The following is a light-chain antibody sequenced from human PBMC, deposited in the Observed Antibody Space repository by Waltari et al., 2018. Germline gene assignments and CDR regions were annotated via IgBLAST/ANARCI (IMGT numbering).Light chain of an antibody. CDR2: KDT. V-gene: IGLV3-25*03. J-gene: IGLJ3*02. CDR3: QSADSTGTLRV. Sequence: SYELTQPPSVSVSPGQTARITCSGDGLPKQYAFWYQQKSGQAPVLVIYKDTKRPSGIPYGVSGSSSETIVTLTISGVQAEDEADYYCQSADSTGTLRVFGGGTKLTVL. CDR1: GLPKQY.